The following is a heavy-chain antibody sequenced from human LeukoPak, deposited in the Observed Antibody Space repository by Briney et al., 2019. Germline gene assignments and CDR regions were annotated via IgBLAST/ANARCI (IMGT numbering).Heavy chain of an antibody. V-gene: IGHV4-34*01. J-gene: IGHJ4*02. CDR3: ARAVAGSYFDY. CDR2: INHSGST. D-gene: IGHD6-19*01. CDR1: GGSITSYY. Sequence: SETLSLTCTVSGGSITSYYWSWIRQPPGKGLEWIGEINHSGSTNYNPSLKSRVTISVDTSKNQFSLKLSSVTAADTAVYYCARAVAGSYFDYWGQGTLVTVSS.